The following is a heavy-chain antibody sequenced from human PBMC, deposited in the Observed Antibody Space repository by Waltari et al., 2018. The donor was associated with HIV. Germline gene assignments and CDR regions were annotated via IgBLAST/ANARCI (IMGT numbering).Heavy chain of an antibody. V-gene: IGHV7-4-1*02. J-gene: IGHJ5*02. CDR2: INTNTGNP. Sequence: QVQLVQSGSELKKPGASVKISCRASGYKLNNYAMNWVRQAPGQGPEWMGWINTNTGNPTYAQGFTGRFVFSLDTSVSTAYLQINSLKAEDTAVYYCAKLGMKNWFDPWGQGTLVTVSS. CDR3: AKLGMKNWFDP. D-gene: IGHD3-3*02. CDR1: GYKLNNYA.